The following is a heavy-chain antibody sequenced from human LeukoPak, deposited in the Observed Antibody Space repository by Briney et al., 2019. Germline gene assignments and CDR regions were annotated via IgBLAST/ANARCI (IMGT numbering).Heavy chain of an antibody. Sequence: PSETLSLTCTVSGGSISSYYWSWIRQPPGKGLEWIGYIYYSGSTNYNPSLKSRVTISVDTSKNQFSLKLSSVTAADTAVYYCARVFYGSGSYYKDDAFDIWGQGTMVTVSS. V-gene: IGHV4-59*01. J-gene: IGHJ3*02. CDR2: IYYSGST. CDR3: ARVFYGSGSYYKDDAFDI. CDR1: GGSISSYY. D-gene: IGHD3-10*01.